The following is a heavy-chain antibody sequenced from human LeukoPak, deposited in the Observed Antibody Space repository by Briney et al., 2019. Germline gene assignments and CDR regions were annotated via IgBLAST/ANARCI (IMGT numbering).Heavy chain of an antibody. Sequence: GGSLRLSCAASGFTFSSYSMSWVRQAPGKGLEWVSSIDSTTSYIYYADSVKGRFTISRDNAKNSLYLQMNTLRAEDTAVYYCARAQRRFGDPSNFWGQGTLVTVSS. J-gene: IGHJ4*02. D-gene: IGHD3-10*01. V-gene: IGHV3-21*06. CDR2: IDSTTSYI. CDR1: GFTFSSYS. CDR3: ARAQRRFGDPSNF.